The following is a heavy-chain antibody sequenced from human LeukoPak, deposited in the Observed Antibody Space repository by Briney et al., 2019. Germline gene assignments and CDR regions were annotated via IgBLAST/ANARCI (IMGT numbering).Heavy chain of an antibody. CDR1: GYTFTGYY. V-gene: IGHV1-2*04. Sequence: ASVKVSCEASGYTFTGYYMHWVRQAPGQGLEWMGWINPNSGGTNYAQKFQGWVTMTRDTSISTAYMELSRLRSDDTAVYYCARGSPDDYYYYGMDVWGQGTTVTVSS. D-gene: IGHD1-14*01. CDR2: INPNSGGT. J-gene: IGHJ6*02. CDR3: ARGSPDDYYYYGMDV.